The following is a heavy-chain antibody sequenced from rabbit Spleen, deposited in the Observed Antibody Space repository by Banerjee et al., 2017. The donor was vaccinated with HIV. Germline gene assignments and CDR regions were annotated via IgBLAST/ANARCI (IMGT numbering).Heavy chain of an antibody. J-gene: IGHJ3*01. CDR2: IYTGSSGST. Sequence: QSLEESGGDLVKPGASLTLTCKASGFSFSSSHWISWVRQAPGKGPEWIACIYTGSSGSTWYASWVNGRFTISKTSSTTVTLQMTSLTAADTATYFCARDAGTSFSTYGMDLWGQGTLVTVS. CDR3: ARDAGTSFSTYGMDL. CDR1: GFSFSSSHW. V-gene: IGHV1S40*01. D-gene: IGHD8-1*01.